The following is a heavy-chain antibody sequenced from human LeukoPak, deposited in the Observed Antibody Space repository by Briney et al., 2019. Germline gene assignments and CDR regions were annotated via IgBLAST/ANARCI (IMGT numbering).Heavy chain of an antibody. Sequence: GGSLRLSCVASGFTFTDYWMGWVRQAPGKGLEWVANINRDGSETYYMDSVKGRFTISRDNAKNLLYLQMSSLRVEDTAVYYCARSCGSGFYFDYWGQGTLVTVSS. CDR3: ARSCGSGFYFDY. CDR1: GFTFTDYW. D-gene: IGHD3-10*01. J-gene: IGHJ4*02. CDR2: INRDGSET. V-gene: IGHV3-7*01.